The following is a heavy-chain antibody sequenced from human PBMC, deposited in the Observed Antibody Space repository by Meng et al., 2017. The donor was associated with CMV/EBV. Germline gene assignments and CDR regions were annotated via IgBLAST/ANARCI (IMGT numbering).Heavy chain of an antibody. CDR1: GYSFTNYD. D-gene: IGHD3-3*01. V-gene: IGHV1-2*02. CDR3: ARDFTYYDFWSGYLSETRNYYYGMDV. Sequence: ASVKVSCKASGYSFTNYDINWVRQATGQGLEWMGWINPNSGGTNYAQKFQGRVTMTRDTSISTAYMELSRLRSDDTAVYYCARDFTYYDFWSGYLSETRNYYYGMDVWGQGTTVTVSS. CDR2: INPNSGGT. J-gene: IGHJ6*02.